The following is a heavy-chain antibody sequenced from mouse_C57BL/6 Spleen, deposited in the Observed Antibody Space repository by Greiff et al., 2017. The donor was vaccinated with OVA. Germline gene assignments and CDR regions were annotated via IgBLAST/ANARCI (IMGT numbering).Heavy chain of an antibody. Sequence: VQLQQSGPELVKPGASVKISCKASGYSFTDYNMNWVKQSNGKSLEWIGVINPNYGTTSYHQKFKGKATLTVDQSSSTAYIKLNSLTSEDSAVYYCARGVYYGSSYGYFDVWGTGTTVTVSS. CDR2: INPNYGTT. CDR1: GYSFTDYN. CDR3: ARGVYYGSSYGYFDV. J-gene: IGHJ1*03. V-gene: IGHV1-39*01. D-gene: IGHD1-1*01.